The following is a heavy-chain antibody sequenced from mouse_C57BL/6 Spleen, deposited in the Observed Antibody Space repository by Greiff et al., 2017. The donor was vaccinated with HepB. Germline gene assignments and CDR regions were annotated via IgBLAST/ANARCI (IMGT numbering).Heavy chain of an antibody. CDR3: ARGPVSVYLWYFDV. D-gene: IGHD5-5*01. Sequence: EVQVVESGGGLVKPGGSLKLSCAASGFTFSDYGMHWVRQAPEKGLEWVAYISSGSSTIYYADTVKGRFTISRDNAKNTLFLQMTSLRSEDTAMYYCARGPVSVYLWYFDVWGTGTTVTVSS. V-gene: IGHV5-17*01. CDR1: GFTFSDYG. J-gene: IGHJ1*03. CDR2: ISSGSSTI.